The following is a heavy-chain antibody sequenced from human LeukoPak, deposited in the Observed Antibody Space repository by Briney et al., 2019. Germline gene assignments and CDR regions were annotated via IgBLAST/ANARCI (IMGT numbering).Heavy chain of an antibody. CDR2: IIPIFGTA. J-gene: IGHJ6*03. CDR1: GGTFSSYA. CDR3: ARGRKTASIYYYYMDV. Sequence: SVKVSCKASGGTFSSYAISWVRQAPGQGLEWMEGIIPIFGTANYAQKFQGRVTITTDESTSTAYMELSSLRSEDTAVYYCARGRKTASIYYYYMDVWGKGTTVTVSS. V-gene: IGHV1-69*05. D-gene: IGHD1-14*01.